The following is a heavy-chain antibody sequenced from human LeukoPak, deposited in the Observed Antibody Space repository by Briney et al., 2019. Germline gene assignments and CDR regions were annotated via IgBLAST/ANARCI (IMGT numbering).Heavy chain of an antibody. CDR3: ARGRMAVAGSYEY. Sequence: GGSLRLSCAASGITFCSYWMTWVRQAPGKGLECVANIRPDGSEEHYEDSVEGRFTISRDNAKNSLFLEMNSLRAEDTAVYYCARGRMAVAGSYEYWGQGTLVTVSS. V-gene: IGHV3-7*05. CDR2: IRPDGSEE. CDR1: GITFCSYW. D-gene: IGHD6-19*01. J-gene: IGHJ4*02.